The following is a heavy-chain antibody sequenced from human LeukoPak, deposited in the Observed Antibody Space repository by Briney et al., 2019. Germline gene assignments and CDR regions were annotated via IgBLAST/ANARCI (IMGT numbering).Heavy chain of an antibody. J-gene: IGHJ4*02. Sequence: GGSLRLSCAASGSTFSSYSMNWVRQAPGKGLEWVSSISSSSSYIYYADSVKGGFTISRDNAQNSLYLQMKSLRAEDTAVYYCARGVLRFLEWSITEGGYFDYWGQGTLVTVSS. D-gene: IGHD3-3*01. V-gene: IGHV3-21*01. CDR2: ISSSSSYI. CDR1: GSTFSSYS. CDR3: ARGVLRFLEWSITEGGYFDY.